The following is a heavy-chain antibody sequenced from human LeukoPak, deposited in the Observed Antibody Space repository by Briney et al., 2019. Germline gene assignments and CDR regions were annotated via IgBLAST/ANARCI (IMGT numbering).Heavy chain of an antibody. CDR2: IYYSGIT. Sequence: PSETLSLTCTVSGGSISSGDYYWSWIRQPPGKGLGGIGYIYYSGITYYNPSLKSRVTISVDTSKNQFSLKLSSVTAADTAVYYCAREVAAAGTYYFDYWGQGTLVTVSS. CDR3: AREVAAAGTYYFDY. J-gene: IGHJ4*02. V-gene: IGHV4-30-4*01. CDR1: GGSISSGDYY. D-gene: IGHD6-13*01.